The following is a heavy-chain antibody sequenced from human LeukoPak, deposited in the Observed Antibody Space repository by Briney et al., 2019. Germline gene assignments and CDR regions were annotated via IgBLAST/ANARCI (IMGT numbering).Heavy chain of an antibody. Sequence: SETLSLTCTVSGGSISGYYWSWLRQPAGKGLERIGLIYTSGITNYNPSLKSRVTMSVDTSRNQFSLRLTSVTAADTAVYFCARENPLTLYAFDIWGQGAMVTVSS. J-gene: IGHJ3*02. D-gene: IGHD3-9*01. CDR3: ARENPLTLYAFDI. CDR2: IYTSGIT. CDR1: GGSISGYY. V-gene: IGHV4-4*07.